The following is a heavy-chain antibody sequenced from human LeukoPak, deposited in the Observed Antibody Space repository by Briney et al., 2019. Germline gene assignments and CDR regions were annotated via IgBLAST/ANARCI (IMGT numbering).Heavy chain of an antibody. CDR3: ARDDVGRRYDY. CDR2: TYCRSNLIN. CDR1: GDSVFSSTAA. Sequence: SQTLSLTRAISGDSVFSSTAAWNWIRQSPSRGLEWLGRTYCRSNLINEYAISVRGRIAINPDTSKNQFSLQLNSVTPEDTAVYFGARDDVGRRYDYWGQGIRVTVSS. D-gene: IGHD1-26*01. V-gene: IGHV6-1*01. J-gene: IGHJ4*02.